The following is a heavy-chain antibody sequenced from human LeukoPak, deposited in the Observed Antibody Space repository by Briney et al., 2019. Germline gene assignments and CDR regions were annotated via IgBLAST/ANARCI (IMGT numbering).Heavy chain of an antibody. CDR2: ISAYNGNT. D-gene: IGHD3-16*02. Sequence: ASVKVSCKASGYTFTSYGISWVRQAPGQGLEWMGWISAYNGNTNYAQKLQGRVTVTTDTSTSTAYMELRSLRSDDTAVYYCARVDWDYDYVWGSYRSIDYWGQGTLVTVSS. CDR3: ARVDWDYDYVWGSYRSIDY. J-gene: IGHJ4*02. V-gene: IGHV1-18*01. CDR1: GYTFTSYG.